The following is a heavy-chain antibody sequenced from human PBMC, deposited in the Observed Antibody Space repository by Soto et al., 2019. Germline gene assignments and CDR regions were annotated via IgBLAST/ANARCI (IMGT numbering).Heavy chain of an antibody. V-gene: IGHV3-23*01. CDR2: ISGSGGST. J-gene: IGHJ4*02. D-gene: IGHD6-13*01. CDR1: GFTFSSYA. CDR3: AKGPGRYSSSWYYFDY. Sequence: GGSLRLSCAASGFTFSSYAMSWVRQAPGKGLEWVSAISGSGGSTYYADSVKGRFTISRDNSKNTLYLQMNSLRAEDTAVYYCAKGPGRYSSSWYYFDYWGQGTLVTVSS.